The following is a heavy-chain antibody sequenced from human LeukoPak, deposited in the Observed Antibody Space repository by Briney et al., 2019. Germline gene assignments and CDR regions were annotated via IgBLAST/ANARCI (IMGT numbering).Heavy chain of an antibody. CDR3: ARDVRWGSGAFDV. Sequence: GGSLRLSCAASGFTFSSYSMIWVRQAPGKGLEWVSSISISSSSIYYADSVKGRSTISRDNDKNSLYLQMNSLRAEDTAVYYCARDVRWGSGAFDVWGQGTMVTVSS. CDR1: GFTFSSYS. D-gene: IGHD5-24*01. CDR2: ISISSSSI. J-gene: IGHJ3*01. V-gene: IGHV3-21*01.